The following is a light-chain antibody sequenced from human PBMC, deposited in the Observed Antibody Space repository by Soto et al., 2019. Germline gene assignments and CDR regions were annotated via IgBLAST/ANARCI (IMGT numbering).Light chain of an antibody. V-gene: IGLV2-23*02. Sequence: QSVLTQPASVSGAPVQSITISCSGTTSDVGIVSWYQHHPGKAPKLMIHEVTKRPSGVSDRFSGSKSGNSASLTISGLQAEDEADYFCCSSGGSGYAFGTGTKFTV. CDR3: CSSGGSGYA. CDR1: TSDVGI. CDR2: EVT. J-gene: IGLJ1*01.